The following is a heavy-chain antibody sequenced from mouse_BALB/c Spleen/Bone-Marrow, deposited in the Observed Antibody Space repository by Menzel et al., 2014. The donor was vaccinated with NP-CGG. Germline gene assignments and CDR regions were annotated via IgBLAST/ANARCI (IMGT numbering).Heavy chain of an antibody. D-gene: IGHD3-2*01. J-gene: IGHJ3*01. CDR3: ARPGDSSGYGFAY. V-gene: IGHV1S56*01. Sequence: QVQLKESGPELVKPGALVKISCKASGYTFXSYDINWVKQRPGQGLEWIGWIYPGDGSTKYNEKFKGEATLTADKSSSTAYMQLSSLTSENSAVYFCARPGDSSGYGFAYWGQGTLVTVSA. CDR2: IYPGDGST. CDR1: GYTFXSYD.